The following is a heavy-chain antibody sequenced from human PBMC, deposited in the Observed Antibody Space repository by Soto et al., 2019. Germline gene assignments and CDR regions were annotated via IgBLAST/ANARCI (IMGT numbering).Heavy chain of an antibody. CDR2: IIPIFGTA. J-gene: IGHJ5*02. CDR3: ARVGSSWYISWFDP. CDR1: GGTFSSYT. V-gene: IGHV1-69*12. D-gene: IGHD6-13*01. Sequence: QVQLVQSGAEVKKPGSSVKVSCNASGGTFSSYTISWVRQAPGQGLEWMGGIIPIFGTANYAQKFQGRVTITADESTSTAYMELSSLRSEDTAVYYCARVGSSWYISWFDPWGQGTLVTVSS.